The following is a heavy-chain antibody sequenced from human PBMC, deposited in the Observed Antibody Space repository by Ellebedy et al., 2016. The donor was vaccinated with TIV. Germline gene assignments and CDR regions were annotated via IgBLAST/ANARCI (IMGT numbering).Heavy chain of an antibody. J-gene: IGHJ4*02. CDR1: GFTFSDYY. V-gene: IGHV3-11*06. CDR3: ARESSNYFDY. D-gene: IGHD3-10*01. CDR2: ISRDTSYT. Sequence: GGSLRLSCAASGFTFSDYYMSWIRQAPGKGLEWISYISRDTSYTNYAGSVKRRFTISRDNAKNSVYLQMNSLRVEDTAVYYCARESSNYFDYWGQGTLVTVSS.